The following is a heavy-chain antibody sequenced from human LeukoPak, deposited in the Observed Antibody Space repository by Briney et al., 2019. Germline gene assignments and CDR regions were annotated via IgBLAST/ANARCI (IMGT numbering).Heavy chain of an antibody. V-gene: IGHV1-8*01. Sequence: ASVKVSCKASGYTFTSYDINWVRQATGQGLEWMGRMNPNSGNTGYAQKFQGRVTITRNTSISTAYMELSSLRSEDTAVYYCARWRRDGYNFAFDIWGQGTMVTVSS. CDR2: MNPNSGNT. J-gene: IGHJ3*02. CDR3: ARWRRDGYNFAFDI. CDR1: GYTFTSYD. D-gene: IGHD5-24*01.